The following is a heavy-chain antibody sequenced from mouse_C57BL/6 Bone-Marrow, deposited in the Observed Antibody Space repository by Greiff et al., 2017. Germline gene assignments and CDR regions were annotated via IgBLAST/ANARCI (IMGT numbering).Heavy chain of an antibody. Sequence: QVQLQQPGAELVKPGASVKLSCKASGYTFTSYWMQWVKQRPGQGLEWIGEIDPSDSYTNYNQKFKGKATLTVDTSSSTAYMQLSSLTSEDSAVYYCARRLGGAMDYWGQGTSVTVSS. D-gene: IGHD4-1*01. CDR1: GYTFTSYW. J-gene: IGHJ4*01. CDR2: IDPSDSYT. V-gene: IGHV1-50*01. CDR3: ARRLGGAMDY.